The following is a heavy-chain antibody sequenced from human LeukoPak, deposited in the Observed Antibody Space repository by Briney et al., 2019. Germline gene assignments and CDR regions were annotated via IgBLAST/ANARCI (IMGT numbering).Heavy chain of an antibody. Sequence: GSLRLSCAASGFTFSSYSMNWVRQAPGKGLEWVSSISSSSYIYYADSVKGRFTTSRDNAKNSLYLQMNSLRAEDTAVYYCAREYYDFWSGYYTFDYWGQGTLVTVSS. CDR1: GFTFSSYS. CDR2: ISSSSYI. D-gene: IGHD3-3*01. J-gene: IGHJ4*02. CDR3: AREYYDFWSGYYTFDY. V-gene: IGHV3-21*01.